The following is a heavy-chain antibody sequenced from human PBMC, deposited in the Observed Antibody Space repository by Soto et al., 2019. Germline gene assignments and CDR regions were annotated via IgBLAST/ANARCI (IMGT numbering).Heavy chain of an antibody. CDR3: ARDTSGYYPAY. Sequence: EVQLVESGGGLVQPGGSLRLSCAASGFTFSTYSMNWVRQAPGKGLEWVSFISSSSSTIFYADSVKGRFTISRDNAKNSLYLQINSLRDEDTAVYYCARDTSGYYPAYWGQGTLVTVSS. CDR2: ISSSSSTI. CDR1: GFTFSTYS. J-gene: IGHJ4*02. D-gene: IGHD3-22*01. V-gene: IGHV3-48*02.